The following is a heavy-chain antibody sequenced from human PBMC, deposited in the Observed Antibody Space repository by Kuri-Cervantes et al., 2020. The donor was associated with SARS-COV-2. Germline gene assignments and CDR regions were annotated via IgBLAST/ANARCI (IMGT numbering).Heavy chain of an antibody. D-gene: IGHD2-15*01. V-gene: IGHV3-30*03. J-gene: IGHJ4*02. CDR2: ISHDGNNK. Sequence: GESLKISCVASGFTFSSHGMHWVRQAPGKGLEWVAVISHDGNNKHYADSVKGRFTISRDNSKNTLYLQMNSLRAEDTAVYYCARDLRGYCSGGSCYSDLFNFGFDYWGQGTLVTVSS. CDR1: GFTFSSHG. CDR3: ARDLRGYCSGGSCYSDLFNFGFDY.